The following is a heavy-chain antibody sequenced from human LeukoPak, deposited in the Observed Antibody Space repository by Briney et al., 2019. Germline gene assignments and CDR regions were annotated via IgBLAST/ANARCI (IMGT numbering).Heavy chain of an antibody. CDR2: IISCDNYI. CDR1: GFTFSSYS. V-gene: IGHV3-21*01. CDR3: AREGYDVWSGYLPHQYYYYYMDV. Sequence: GGSLRHSCGASGFTFSSYSMNWVRQARGRVVERVSSIISCDNYIYYADSVKGRFTISRDNAKTSLYLQMNSLRAEDTAVYYCAREGYDVWSGYLPHQYYYYYMDVWGKGTTVTVSS. J-gene: IGHJ6*03. D-gene: IGHD3-3*01.